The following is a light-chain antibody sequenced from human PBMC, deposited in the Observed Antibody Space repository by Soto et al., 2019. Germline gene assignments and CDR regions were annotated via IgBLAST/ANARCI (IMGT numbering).Light chain of an antibody. J-gene: IGLJ3*02. CDR1: SSDVGGYNY. CDR3: SSYTSSSTRV. CDR2: EVS. V-gene: IGLV2-14*01. Sequence: QSVLTQPASVSGSPGQSITISCTGTSSDVGGYNYVSWYQQHPGKAPKLMIYEVSNRPSGVSNRFSGSKSGNTASLTISGIQGEDGADYYCSSYTSSSTRVFGGGTKLTVL.